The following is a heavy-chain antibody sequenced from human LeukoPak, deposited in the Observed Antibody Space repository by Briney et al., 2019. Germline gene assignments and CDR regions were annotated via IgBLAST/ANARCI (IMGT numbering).Heavy chain of an antibody. CDR1: GFTFSSYG. CDR3: ASDSGSYQALDY. J-gene: IGHJ4*02. V-gene: IGHV3-33*01. Sequence: PGGSLRLSCAASGFTFSSYGMHWVRQAPGKGLEWVAVIWYDGSNKYYADSVKGRFTISRGNSKNTLYLQMNSLRAEDTAVYYCASDSGSYQALDYWGQGTLVTVSS. D-gene: IGHD1-26*01. CDR2: IWYDGSNK.